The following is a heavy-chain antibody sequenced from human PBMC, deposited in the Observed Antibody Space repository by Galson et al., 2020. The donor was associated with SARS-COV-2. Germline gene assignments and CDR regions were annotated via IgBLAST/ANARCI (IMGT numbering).Heavy chain of an antibody. CDR1: GFSLTTSGLC. J-gene: IGHJ4*02. V-gene: IGHV2-70*11. CDR3: ARTWITGTTSRTFDY. Sequence: SVPTLVKPTQTLTLTCTFSGFSLTTSGLCVSWIRQPPGKALEWLARIHWDGDKHYSTSLKTRFTISKDTSRNQVVLTMTNMDPVDTATYYCARTWITGTTSRTFDYWGQGTLVTVSS. CDR2: IHWDGDK. D-gene: IGHD1-1*01.